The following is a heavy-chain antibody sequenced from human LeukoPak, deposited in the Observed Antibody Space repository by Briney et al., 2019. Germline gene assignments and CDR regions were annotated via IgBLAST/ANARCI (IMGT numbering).Heavy chain of an antibody. Sequence: ASVKVSCKASGYTFTSYAMHWVRQAPGQRLEWMGWINAGNGNTKYSQKFQGRVTITRDTSASTAYMELSSLRSEDTAVYYCARVEFKYSSSWYFDYWGQGTLVTVSS. D-gene: IGHD6-13*01. CDR3: ARVEFKYSSSWYFDY. CDR2: INAGNGNT. V-gene: IGHV1-3*01. J-gene: IGHJ4*02. CDR1: GYTFTSYA.